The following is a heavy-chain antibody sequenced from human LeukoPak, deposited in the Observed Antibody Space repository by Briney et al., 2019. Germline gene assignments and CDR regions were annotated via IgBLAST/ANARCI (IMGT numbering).Heavy chain of an antibody. CDR1: GYTFTSYD. CDR3: ARRAKISGWYQENWFDP. CDR2: MNPNSGNT. D-gene: IGHD6-19*01. Sequence: GAPVKVSCKASGYTFTSYDINWVRQATGQGLEWMGWMNPNSGNTGYAQKFQGRVTMTRNTSISTAYMELSSLRSEDTAVYYCARRAKISGWYQENWFDPWGQGTLVTVSS. J-gene: IGHJ5*02. V-gene: IGHV1-8*01.